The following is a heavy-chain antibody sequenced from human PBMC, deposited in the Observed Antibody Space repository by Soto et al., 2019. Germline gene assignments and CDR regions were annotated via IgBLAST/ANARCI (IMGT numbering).Heavy chain of an antibody. CDR3: ARGARGGSGSPATYYYSGLDV. V-gene: IGHV3-23*01. J-gene: IGHJ6*02. D-gene: IGHD3-10*01. Sequence: DVQLLESGGHLVQPGGSLRLSCAASGFTLSSYAMSWVRQAPGKGLEWVSSVSAGGDMTYYSDSVKGRFTISRDNSNNALFRQMTSLRIEETALYYCARGARGGSGSPATYYYSGLDVWGQGTTVTVS. CDR2: VSAGGDMT. CDR1: GFTLSSYA.